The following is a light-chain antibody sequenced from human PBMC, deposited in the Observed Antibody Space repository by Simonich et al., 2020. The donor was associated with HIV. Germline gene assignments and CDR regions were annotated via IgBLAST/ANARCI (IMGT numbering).Light chain of an antibody. Sequence: EIVLTQSPGTLSLSPGKRATLSCRASQSVTITFLAWYQDKPGQAPRLLIEGASSRATGSPNRFSGSGSATDFTLTISRLEPEDFAVYYCQQYGTSSTFGGGTKVEIK. J-gene: IGKJ4*01. CDR2: GAS. V-gene: IGKV3-20*01. CDR3: QQYGTSST. CDR1: QSVTITF.